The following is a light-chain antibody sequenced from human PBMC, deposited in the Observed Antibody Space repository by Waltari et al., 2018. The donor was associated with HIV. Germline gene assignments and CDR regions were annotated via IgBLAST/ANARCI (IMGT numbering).Light chain of an antibody. V-gene: IGLV2-14*01. CDR3: SSYTSSSTLV. CDR2: DVS. CDR1: SSDVGGYNY. J-gene: IGLJ2*01. Sequence: QFALTHPASVSGSPGQSITISCTGTSSDVGGYNYVSWYQQTAGKAPKLMIYDVSNRPSGVSNRFSGSKSGNTASLTISGLQAEDEADYYCSSYTSSSTLVFGGGTKLTVL.